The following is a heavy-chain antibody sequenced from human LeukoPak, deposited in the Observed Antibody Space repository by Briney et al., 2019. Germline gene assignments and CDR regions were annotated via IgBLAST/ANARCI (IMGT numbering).Heavy chain of an antibody. D-gene: IGHD3-22*01. V-gene: IGHV3-21*01. Sequence: GGSLRLSCAASGFTFSSYAMSWVRQAPGKGLEWVSSISSSSSYIYYADSVKGRFTISRDNAKNSLYLQMNSLRAEDTAVYYCASSASDSSGYEPDYWGQGTLVTVSS. CDR3: ASSASDSSGYEPDY. J-gene: IGHJ4*02. CDR2: ISSSSSYI. CDR1: GFTFSSYA.